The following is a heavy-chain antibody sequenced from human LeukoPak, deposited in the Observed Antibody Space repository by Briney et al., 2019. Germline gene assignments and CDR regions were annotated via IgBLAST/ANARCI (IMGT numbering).Heavy chain of an antibody. CDR3: ARGRRLRAQNWFDP. Sequence: GASVKVSCKASGYTFTGYYMHWVRQAPGQGLEWMGWMNPNSGNTGYAQKFQGRVTMTRNTSISTAYMELSSLRSEDTAVYYCARGRRLRAQNWFDPWGQGTLVTVSS. CDR2: MNPNSGNT. D-gene: IGHD3-22*01. V-gene: IGHV1-8*02. CDR1: GYTFTGYY. J-gene: IGHJ5*02.